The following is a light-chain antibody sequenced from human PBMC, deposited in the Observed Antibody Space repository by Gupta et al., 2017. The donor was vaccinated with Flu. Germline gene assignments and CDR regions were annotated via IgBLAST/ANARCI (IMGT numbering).Light chain of an antibody. J-gene: IGKJ1*01. CDR1: QGISNF. Sequence: DIQVTHSPSSLSASVGDRVTITCRVSQGISNFVAWFQQKPGEVPKLLIYAASTLQSGVPSRFSGGGSGRDFTLNITSVQPEDVATYYCKKYYSAPWTFGRGTTVEI. CDR2: AAS. CDR3: KKYYSAPWT. V-gene: IGKV1-27*01.